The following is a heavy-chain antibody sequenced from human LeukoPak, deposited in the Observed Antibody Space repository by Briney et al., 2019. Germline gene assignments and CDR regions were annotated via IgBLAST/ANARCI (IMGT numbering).Heavy chain of an antibody. CDR3: ARVRWGYYYYGMDV. D-gene: IGHD4-23*01. J-gene: IGHJ6*02. CDR2: ISAYNGNT. Sequence: GASVKVSCKASGYTFTSYGISWVRQAPGQGLEWMGWISAYNGNTNYAQKLQGRVTMTTDTSTSTAYMELRSLRPDDTAVYYCARVRWGYYYYGMDVWGQGTTVTVSS. CDR1: GYTFTSYG. V-gene: IGHV1-18*01.